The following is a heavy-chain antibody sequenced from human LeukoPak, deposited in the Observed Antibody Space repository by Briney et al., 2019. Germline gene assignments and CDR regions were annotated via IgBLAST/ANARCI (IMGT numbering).Heavy chain of an antibody. CDR1: GYTFTNYG. CDR3: ARSDLDTIPAGPFNY. D-gene: IGHD5-24*01. J-gene: IGHJ4*02. V-gene: IGHV1-18*03. CDR2: ISGYQGST. Sequence: ASVKVSCKASGYTFTNYGITWVRQAPGQGLEWMGWISGYQGSTKYAQNVQGRVTMTRDTSTSTAYMDLRSLRSDDMAVDYCARSDLDTIPAGPFNYWGQGTLVAVSS.